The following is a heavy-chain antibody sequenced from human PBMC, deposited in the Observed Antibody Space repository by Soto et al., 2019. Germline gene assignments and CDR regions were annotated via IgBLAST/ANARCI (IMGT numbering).Heavy chain of an antibody. V-gene: IGHV3-74*01. Sequence: EVQLVESGGGLVQPGGSLRLSCAASGFTFSNYWMHLVRQAPGKGLVWVSRINNDGSSTSYADSVKGRFTISRDNAKNTLYLQMNSLRAEDTAVYYCARDPAYYFDYWGQGTLVTVSS. CDR2: INNDGSST. J-gene: IGHJ4*02. CDR1: GFTFSNYW. CDR3: ARDPAYYFDY.